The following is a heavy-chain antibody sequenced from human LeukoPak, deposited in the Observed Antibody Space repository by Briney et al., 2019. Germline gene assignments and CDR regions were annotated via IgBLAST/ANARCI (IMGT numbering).Heavy chain of an antibody. V-gene: IGHV3-74*01. CDR3: AKFALWFGELPDAFDI. J-gene: IGHJ3*02. D-gene: IGHD3-10*01. Sequence: GGSLRLSCAASGFTFSSYWMHWVRQVPGKGLVWVSRIISDGSNTAYAGSVKGRFTISRDNAKNTLYLQMNSLRTEDTALYYCAKFALWFGELPDAFDIWGQGTMVTVSS. CDR2: IISDGSNT. CDR1: GFTFSSYW.